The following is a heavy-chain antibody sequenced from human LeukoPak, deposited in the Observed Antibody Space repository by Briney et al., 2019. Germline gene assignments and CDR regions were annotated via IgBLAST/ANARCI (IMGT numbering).Heavy chain of an antibody. CDR3: ARVGLDWGSIDY. Sequence: PSETLSLTCAVYGGSFSGDYWSWFRQPPGKGLEWIGEINHSGSTNYNPSLESRVTISVDTSKNQFSLKLSSVTAADTAVYYCARVGLDWGSIDYWGQGTLVTVSS. CDR1: GGSFSGDY. V-gene: IGHV4-34*01. J-gene: IGHJ4*02. CDR2: INHSGST. D-gene: IGHD3/OR15-3a*01.